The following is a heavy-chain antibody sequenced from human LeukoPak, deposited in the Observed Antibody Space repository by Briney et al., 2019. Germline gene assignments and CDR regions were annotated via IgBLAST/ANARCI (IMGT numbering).Heavy chain of an antibody. Sequence: SETLSLTCTVSGGSISSYYWSWIRQPPGKGLEWIGYIYYSGSTNYNPSLKSRVTISVDTSKNQFSLKLSSVTAADTAVYYCARRRMVRGVITLYYFDYWGQGTLVTVSS. CDR2: IYYSGST. V-gene: IGHV4-59*01. CDR3: ARRRMVRGVITLYYFDY. J-gene: IGHJ4*02. CDR1: GGSISSYY. D-gene: IGHD3-10*01.